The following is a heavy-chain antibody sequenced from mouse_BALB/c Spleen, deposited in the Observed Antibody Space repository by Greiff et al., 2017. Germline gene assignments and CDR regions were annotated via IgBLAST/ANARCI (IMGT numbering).Heavy chain of an antibody. D-gene: IGHD1-1*01. Sequence: QVQLQQSGAELVRPGSSVKISCKASGYAFSSYWMNWVKQRPGQGLEWIGQIYPGDGDTNYNGKFKGKATLTADKSSSTAYMKLSSLTSEDSAVYFCARLGYGSSYPFAYWGQGTLVTVSA. CDR2: IYPGDGDT. CDR1: GYAFSSYW. CDR3: ARLGYGSSYPFAY. J-gene: IGHJ3*01. V-gene: IGHV1-80*01.